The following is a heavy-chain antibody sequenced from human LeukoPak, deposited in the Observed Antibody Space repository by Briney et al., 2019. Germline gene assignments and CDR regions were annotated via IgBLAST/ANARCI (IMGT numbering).Heavy chain of an antibody. V-gene: IGHV4-4*07. CDR1: GGSISSYY. Sequence: SETLSLTCTVSGGSISSYYWSWIRQPAGKGLEWIGRIYTSGSTNYNPSLKSRVTVSVDTSKNQFSLKLSSVTAADTAVYYCARAGTVTTAEHYYYYYYMDVWGKGTTVTVSS. CDR3: ARAGTVTTAEHYYYYYYMDV. D-gene: IGHD4-11*01. CDR2: IYTSGST. J-gene: IGHJ6*03.